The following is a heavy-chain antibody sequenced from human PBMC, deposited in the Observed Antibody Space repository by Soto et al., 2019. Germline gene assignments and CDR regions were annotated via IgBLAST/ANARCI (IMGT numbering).Heavy chain of an antibody. V-gene: IGHV4-34*01. CDR1: GGSFSGYY. D-gene: IGHD3-3*01. CDR2: INHSGST. J-gene: IGHJ4*02. CDR3: ARARVTIFGVVRRGPLFDY. Sequence: QVQLQQWGAGLLKPSETLSLTCAVYGGSFSGYYWSWIRQPPGKGLEWIGEINHSGSTNYNPSLKSRVTISVDTSKNQFSLKLSSVTAADTAVYYCARARVTIFGVVRRGPLFDYWGQGTLVTVSS.